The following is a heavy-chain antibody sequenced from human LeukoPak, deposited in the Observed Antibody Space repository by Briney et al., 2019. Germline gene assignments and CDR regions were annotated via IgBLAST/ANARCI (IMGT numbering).Heavy chain of an antibody. CDR1: GYTFTGYY. CDR3: ARDLSGNKYGHFDF. CDR2: INPGGGTT. Sequence: ASVKVSCKASGYTFTGYYIHWVRQAPGQGLEWMGIINPGGGTTTYAQKFQARVTMTRDTSTSTVYMELSSLRSEDTAVYYCARDLSGNKYGHFDFWGQGTLVTVSS. D-gene: IGHD4-23*01. V-gene: IGHV1-46*01. J-gene: IGHJ4*02.